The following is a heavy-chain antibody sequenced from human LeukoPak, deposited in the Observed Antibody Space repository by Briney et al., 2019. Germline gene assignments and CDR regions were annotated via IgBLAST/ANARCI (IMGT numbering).Heavy chain of an antibody. V-gene: IGHV3-74*01. CDR3: ARDLPMEDIVVVVAATRENWFDP. CDR2: INSDGSST. Sequence: GGSLRLSCAASGFTFSSYWMHWVRQAPGKGLVWVSRINSDGSSTSYADSVKGRFTISRDNAKNSLYLQMNSLRAEDTAVYYCARDLPMEDIVVVVAATRENWFDPWGQGTLVTVSS. J-gene: IGHJ5*02. D-gene: IGHD2-15*01. CDR1: GFTFSSYW.